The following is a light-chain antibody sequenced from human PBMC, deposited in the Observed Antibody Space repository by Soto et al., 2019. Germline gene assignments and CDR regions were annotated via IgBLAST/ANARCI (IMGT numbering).Light chain of an antibody. CDR3: QHTYRTPWT. Sequence: DIQMPQSPSTLSASVGERVTITCRASQNIRSWLSWYQQKPGKAPKLLIYDASSLESGVPSRFSGSGSGTDFTLTIISVQPEEFATYFCQHTYRTPWTFGEGTKVDIK. J-gene: IGKJ1*01. CDR2: DAS. CDR1: QNIRSW. V-gene: IGKV1-5*01.